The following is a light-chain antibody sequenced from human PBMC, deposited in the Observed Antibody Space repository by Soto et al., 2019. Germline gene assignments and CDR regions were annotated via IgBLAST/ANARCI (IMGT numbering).Light chain of an antibody. CDR2: EVT. CDR3: SSYTSRSTVA. CDR1: SSDVGGYKY. J-gene: IGLJ7*01. V-gene: IGLV2-14*01. Sequence: QSALTQPASVSGSPGQSITISCTGSSSDVGGYKYVSWYQQHPGKAPKLMLYEVTNRPSGVSNRFSGSKSGITASLTISGLQAEDEADYYCSSYTSRSTVAFGGGTQLTVL.